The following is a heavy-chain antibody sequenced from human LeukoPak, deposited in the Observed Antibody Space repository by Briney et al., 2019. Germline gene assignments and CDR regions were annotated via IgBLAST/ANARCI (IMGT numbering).Heavy chain of an antibody. CDR2: IGGSGTNT. Sequence: GGSLRLSCAVSGFTLSSNAMNWVRQAPGKGLEWVSTIGGSGTNTYYADSVKGRFTISRDSSENTLYLQMNNLRVEDTAIYYCAKDSWGHPGGIVDYWGQGTLVTVSS. CDR1: GFTLSSNA. CDR3: AKDSWGHPGGIVDY. V-gene: IGHV3-23*01. D-gene: IGHD3-16*01. J-gene: IGHJ4*02.